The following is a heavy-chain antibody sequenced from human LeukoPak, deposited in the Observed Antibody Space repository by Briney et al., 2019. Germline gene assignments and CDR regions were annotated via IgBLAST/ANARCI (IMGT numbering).Heavy chain of an antibody. Sequence: PGGSLRLSCAASGFTFSSYAMHWVRQAPGKGLEWVAVISYDGSNKYYADSVKGRFTISRDNSKNTLYLQMNSLRAEDTAVYYCARVRSYYDSSGYYYAYDAFDIWGQGTMVTVSS. J-gene: IGHJ3*02. CDR1: GFTFSSYA. V-gene: IGHV3-30*14. CDR3: ARVRSYYDSSGYYYAYDAFDI. CDR2: ISYDGSNK. D-gene: IGHD3-22*01.